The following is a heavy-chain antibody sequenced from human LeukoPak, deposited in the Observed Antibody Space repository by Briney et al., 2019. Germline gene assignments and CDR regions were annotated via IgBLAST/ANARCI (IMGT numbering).Heavy chain of an antibody. CDR1: GFTFSNYG. D-gene: IGHD3-3*02. J-gene: IGHJ3*01. CDR3: ARDIEFST. Sequence: GGSLRLSCAASGFTFSNYGMSWVRQAPGKGLEWLSLINFSGGNTYYADSMKGRFTISRDNSKDTLYLQMNSLRAEDTAIYYCARDIEFSTWGLGTMVTVSS. CDR2: INFSGGNT. V-gene: IGHV3-23*01.